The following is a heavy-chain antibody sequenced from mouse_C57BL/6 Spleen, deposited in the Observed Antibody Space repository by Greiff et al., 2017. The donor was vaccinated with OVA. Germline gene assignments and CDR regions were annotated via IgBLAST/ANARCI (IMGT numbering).Heavy chain of an antibody. V-gene: IGHV1-69*01. D-gene: IGHD1-1*01. CDR2: IDPSDSYT. CDR1: GYTFTSSW. CDR3: AREDYYARRGFAY. Sequence: VPLQQPGAELVLPGASVKLSCQASGYTFTSSWMPWVEQRPGQGLEWIGEIDPSDSYTNYNQKFKGKSTLTVDKSSSTAYMQLSSLTSEDSAVYYCAREDYYARRGFAYWGQGTLVTVSA. J-gene: IGHJ3*01.